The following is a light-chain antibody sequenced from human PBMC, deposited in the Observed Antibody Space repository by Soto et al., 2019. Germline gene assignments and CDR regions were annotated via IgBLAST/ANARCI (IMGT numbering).Light chain of an antibody. CDR1: SSDDGGYKY. Sequence: QSVLTQPPSASGSPGQSVTISCTGTSSDDGGYKYVSWYQQHPGKAPKLMIYEVSKRPSGVPDRFSGSKSGNTASLTVSGLQAEDEADYYCSSYAGRNNWVFGGGTKVTVL. CDR3: SSYAGRNNWV. V-gene: IGLV2-8*01. CDR2: EVS. J-gene: IGLJ3*02.